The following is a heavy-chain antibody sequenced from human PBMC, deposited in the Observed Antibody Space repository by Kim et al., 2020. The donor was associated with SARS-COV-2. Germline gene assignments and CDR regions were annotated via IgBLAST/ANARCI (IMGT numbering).Heavy chain of an antibody. V-gene: IGHV3-30*18. D-gene: IGHD6-13*01. J-gene: IGHJ4*02. Sequence: GSLRLSCAASGFNFKTYGMHWVRQAPGKGLEWVAVVSYDGVNKNYADSVKGRFTISRDNSKNTVDLQMNSLRPEDTAVYYCAKGPYSSSWNNPFDYWGQGTLVTVSS. CDR2: VSYDGVNK. CDR3: AKGPYSSSWNNPFDY. CDR1: GFNFKTYG.